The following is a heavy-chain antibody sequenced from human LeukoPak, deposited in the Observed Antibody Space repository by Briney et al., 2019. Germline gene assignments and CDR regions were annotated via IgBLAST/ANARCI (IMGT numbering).Heavy chain of an antibody. CDR1: GVSFSGYY. D-gene: IGHD6-19*01. CDR2: INHSGST. J-gene: IGHJ5*02. V-gene: IGHV4-34*01. CDR3: ARGGWIWFDP. Sequence: SETLSLTCAVYGVSFSGYYWSWLRQPPGKGLEWIGEINHSGSTNYNPSLKSRVTISVDTSKNQFSLKLRSVTAADTAVYYCARGGWIWFDPWGQGTLVTVSS.